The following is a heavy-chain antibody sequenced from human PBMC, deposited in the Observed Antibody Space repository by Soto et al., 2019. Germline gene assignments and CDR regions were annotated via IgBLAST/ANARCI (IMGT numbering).Heavy chain of an antibody. V-gene: IGHV1-69*01. CDR1: GGTFSRHA. J-gene: IGHJ5*02. Sequence: QVQLVQSGAEVRKPGSSVKVSCKASGGTFSRHAISWVRQAPGQGLEWMGGIIPIFGTANYAQKFQGRVTITADESTSTAYMELSSLRSEDTAVYYCARARSFDGVVHWFDPWGQGTLVTVSS. CDR3: ARARSFDGVVHWFDP. D-gene: IGHD3-3*01. CDR2: IIPIFGTA.